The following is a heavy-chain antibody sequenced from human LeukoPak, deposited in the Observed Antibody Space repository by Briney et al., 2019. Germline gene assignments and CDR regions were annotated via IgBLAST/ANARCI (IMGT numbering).Heavy chain of an antibody. CDR2: INPNGGST. D-gene: IGHD3-9*01. CDR1: GYTFTSYY. V-gene: IGHV1-46*01. J-gene: IGHJ3*02. Sequence: ASVKVSCKASGYTFTSYYMHWVRQAPGQGLEWMGIINPNGGSTSYAQKFQGRVTMTRDMSTSTVYMELSSLRSEDTAVYYCARGGPGILTGYYAFDIWGQGTMVTVSS. CDR3: ARGGPGILTGYYAFDI.